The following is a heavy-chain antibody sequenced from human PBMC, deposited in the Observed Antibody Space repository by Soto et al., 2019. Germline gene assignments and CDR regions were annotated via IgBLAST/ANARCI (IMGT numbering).Heavy chain of an antibody. CDR3: ARDLQRYFDWSLTNWFDP. D-gene: IGHD3-9*01. J-gene: IGHJ5*02. CDR1: GYTFTSYG. V-gene: IGHV1-18*01. Sequence: ASVKVSCKASGYTFTSYGISWVRQAPGQGLEWMGWISAYNGNTIYAQKPQGRVTMTTDTSTSTAYMELRSLRSDDTAVYYCARDLQRYFDWSLTNWFDPWGQGTLVTVSS. CDR2: ISAYNGNT.